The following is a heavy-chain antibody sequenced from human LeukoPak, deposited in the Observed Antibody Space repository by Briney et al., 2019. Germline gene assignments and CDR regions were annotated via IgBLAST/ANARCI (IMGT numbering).Heavy chain of an antibody. V-gene: IGHV1-2*02. J-gene: IGHJ4*02. CDR3: ARDPPGDYRFDY. Sequence: ASVKVSCKASGYTFTGYYMHWVRPAPGQGLEWMGWINPNSGGTNYAQKFQGRVTMTRDTSISTAYMELSRLRSDDTAVYYCARDPPGDYRFDYWGQGTLVTVSS. D-gene: IGHD4-17*01. CDR1: GYTFTGYY. CDR2: INPNSGGT.